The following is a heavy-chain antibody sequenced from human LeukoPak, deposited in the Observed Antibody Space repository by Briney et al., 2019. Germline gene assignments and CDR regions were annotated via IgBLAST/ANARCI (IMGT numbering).Heavy chain of an antibody. CDR1: GFTFSAHT. J-gene: IGHJ5*01. D-gene: IGHD2-15*01. CDR3: AREEWYVFYSDP. CDR2: ISPSSTNI. Sequence: AGGSLRLSCAASGFTFSAHTMSWVRQAPGKGLEWVSSISPSSTNIFQPASMKGRFTISRDNAKNSLFLQIHSLRVEDTAVYYCAREEWYVFYSDPWGQGTPVTVSS. V-gene: IGHV3-21*06.